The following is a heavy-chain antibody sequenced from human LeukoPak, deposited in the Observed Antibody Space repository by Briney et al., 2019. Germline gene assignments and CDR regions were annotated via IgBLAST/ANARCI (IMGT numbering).Heavy chain of an antibody. V-gene: IGHV3-30-3*01. CDR2: ISFDGNNK. D-gene: IGHD1-26*01. CDR3: AKGEGIVPVDYYYYMDV. CDR1: GFTFSSYA. J-gene: IGHJ6*03. Sequence: HPGGSLRLSCAASGFTFSSYAIHWVRQAPGEGLEWVAGISFDGNNKDYADSVRGRFTISIDNSKNTLYLQMNSLRAEDTAVYYCAKGEGIVPVDYYYYMDVWGKGTTVTVSS.